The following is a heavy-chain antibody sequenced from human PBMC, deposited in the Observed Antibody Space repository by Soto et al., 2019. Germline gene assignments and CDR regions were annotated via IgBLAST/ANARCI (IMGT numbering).Heavy chain of an antibody. Sequence: AVTVSCKASGYTFTSYAMHWVRQAPGQGFEWMGVINPSAGNTVYAQKFQGRGTMTRDTSTSTFYMELSSLRSEATALYHGARLAAVTPPYYFDFWGQGTQLSGSS. V-gene: IGHV1-46*01. CDR1: GYTFTSYA. CDR2: INPSAGNT. J-gene: IGHJ4*02. CDR3: ARLAAVTPPYYFDF. D-gene: IGHD4-17*01.